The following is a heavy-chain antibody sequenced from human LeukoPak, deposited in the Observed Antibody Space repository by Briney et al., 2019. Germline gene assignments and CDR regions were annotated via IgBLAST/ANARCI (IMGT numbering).Heavy chain of an antibody. V-gene: IGHV1-2*06. CDR1: DYIFSGHF. D-gene: IGHD6-13*01. Sequence: ASVTVSCKASDYIFSGHFIHWVRLAPGQGLEWIGRIDPNSGGTSFAPKFQGRVTMTRDTSISTAYMEVTRLTSDDTAVYYCARRPPMSAADNWLDPWGQGTLVTVSS. CDR3: ARRPPMSAADNWLDP. CDR2: IDPNSGGT. J-gene: IGHJ5*02.